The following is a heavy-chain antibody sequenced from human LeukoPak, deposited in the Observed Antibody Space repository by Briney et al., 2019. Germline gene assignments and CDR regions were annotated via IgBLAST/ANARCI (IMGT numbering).Heavy chain of an antibody. J-gene: IGHJ3*02. CDR2: IYPGTSDT. V-gene: IGHV5-51*01. CDR1: GYSFSSHW. CDR3: ARQGGGKDSFDI. Sequence: GESLKISCQGSGYSFSSHWIGGVRQMPGKGLQWMGVIYPGTSDTIYSPSLQGQGTISADKSITTAYLQWNSLTASDTAIFYCARQGGGKDSFDIWGQGTMVTVSS. D-gene: IGHD3-16*01.